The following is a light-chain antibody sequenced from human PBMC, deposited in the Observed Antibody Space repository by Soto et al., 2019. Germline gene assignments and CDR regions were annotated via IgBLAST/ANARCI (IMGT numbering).Light chain of an antibody. CDR3: QQYANSPPIT. V-gene: IGKV3-20*01. CDR1: QSVSSNY. J-gene: IGKJ3*01. CDR2: GAS. Sequence: EIVLTQSPGTLSLSPGERATLSCRASQSVSSNYLAWYQQKPGQAPRLLIYGASNRATGIPDRFSGSGSGTDFTLTINRREPEDFAVYYCQQYANSPPITFGAGTKVDVK.